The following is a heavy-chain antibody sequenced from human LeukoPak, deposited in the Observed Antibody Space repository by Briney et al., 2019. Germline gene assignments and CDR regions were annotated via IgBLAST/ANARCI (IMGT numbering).Heavy chain of an antibody. CDR3: ARAQARSSGSYYP. CDR2: INSDGSST. CDR1: GFTFSSCW. D-gene: IGHD3-10*01. J-gene: IGHJ5*02. Sequence: GRSLRLSCAASGFTFSSCWMHWVRQAPGKGLVWVSRINSDGSSTSYADSVKGRFTISRDNAKNTLYLQMNSLRAEDTAVYYCARAQARSSGSYYPWGQGTLVTVSS. V-gene: IGHV3-74*01.